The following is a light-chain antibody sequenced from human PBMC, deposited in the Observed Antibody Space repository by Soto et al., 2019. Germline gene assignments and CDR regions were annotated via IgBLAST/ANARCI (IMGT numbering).Light chain of an antibody. CDR3: QQYNNWPRT. V-gene: IGKV3-15*01. CDR2: GAS. Sequence: EILLAQSPAPLSVSPGERATPSRRASQSVSSDLAWYHQKPGQAPRLLIYGASTRATGIPARFSGSGSGTEFTLTINSLQSEDFAVYYCQQYNNWPRTFGQGTKVDIK. CDR1: QSVSSD. J-gene: IGKJ1*01.